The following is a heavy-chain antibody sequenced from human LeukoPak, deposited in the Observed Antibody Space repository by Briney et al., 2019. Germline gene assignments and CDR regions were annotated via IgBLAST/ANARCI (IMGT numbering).Heavy chain of an antibody. V-gene: IGHV4-59*01. D-gene: IGHD3-22*01. Sequence: PSETLSLTCTVSGDSISSYYWSWIRPPPGKGLEWIGYIYYSGSTNYNPSLKSRVTISVDTSKKQFSLKLSSVTAADTAVYYCAREMIASGYFDYWGQGTLVTVSS. CDR1: GDSISSYY. CDR3: AREMIASGYFDY. J-gene: IGHJ4*02. CDR2: IYYSGST.